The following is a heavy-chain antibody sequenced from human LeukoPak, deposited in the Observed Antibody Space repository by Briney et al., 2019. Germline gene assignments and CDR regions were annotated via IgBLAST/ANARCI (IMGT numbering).Heavy chain of an antibody. CDR2: ISSSSSTI. Sequence: GGSLRLSCAVSGFTFSSYSMNWVRQAPGKGLEWVSYISSSSSTIYYADSVKGRFTISRDNAKNSLYLQMNSLRAEDTAVYYCAELGITMIGGVWGKGTTVTISS. V-gene: IGHV3-48*04. CDR3: AELGITMIGGV. D-gene: IGHD3-10*02. CDR1: GFTFSSYS. J-gene: IGHJ6*04.